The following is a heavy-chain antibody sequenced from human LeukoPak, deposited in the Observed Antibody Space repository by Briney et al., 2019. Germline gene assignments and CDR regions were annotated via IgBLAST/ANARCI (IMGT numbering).Heavy chain of an antibody. CDR3: ARELTRYCSSTSCYRNYYYGMDV. D-gene: IGHD2-2*01. CDR1: EFTFSSYS. J-gene: IGHJ6*02. Sequence: GGSLRLSCAASEFTFSSYSMNWVRQAPGKGLEWVSYITNSGNSKSYADSVKGRFTISRDNSKNTLYLQMNSLRAEDTAVYYCARELTRYCSSTSCYRNYYYGMDVWGQGTTVTVSS. CDR2: ITNSGNSK. V-gene: IGHV3-48*01.